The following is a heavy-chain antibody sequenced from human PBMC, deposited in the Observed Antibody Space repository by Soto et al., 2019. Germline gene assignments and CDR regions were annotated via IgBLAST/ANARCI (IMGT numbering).Heavy chain of an antibody. V-gene: IGHV4-4*02. J-gene: IGHJ6*03. Sequence: QVQLQESGPGLVKPSGTLSLTCADSSGSISSSNWWSWVRQPPGKGLEWIGEIYHSGSTNYNPSLKSRVTISVDKSKNQFSLKLSSVTAADTAVYYCASTTGYSSGWYYYYMDVWGKGTTVTVSS. CDR3: ASTTGYSSGWYYYYMDV. D-gene: IGHD6-19*01. CDR1: SGSISSSNW. CDR2: IYHSGST.